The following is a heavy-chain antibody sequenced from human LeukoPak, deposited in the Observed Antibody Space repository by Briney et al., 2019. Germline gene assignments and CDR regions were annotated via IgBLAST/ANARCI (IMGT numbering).Heavy chain of an antibody. CDR1: GFTFSSYA. J-gene: IGHJ6*03. CDR3: ARDWTGGGSYYPHYYYYYMDV. Sequence: GGSLRLSCAASGFTFSSYAMHWVRQAPGKGLEWVAVISYDGSNKYYADSVKGQFTISRDNSKNTLYLQMNSLRAEDTAVYYCARDWTGGGSYYPHYYYYYMDVWGKGTTVTVSS. D-gene: IGHD1-26*01. V-gene: IGHV3-30-3*01. CDR2: ISYDGSNK.